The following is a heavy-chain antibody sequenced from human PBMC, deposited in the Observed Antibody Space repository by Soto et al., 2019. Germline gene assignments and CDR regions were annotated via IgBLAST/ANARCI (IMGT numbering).Heavy chain of an antibody. CDR2: IYHSGRT. CDR3: ARDREQPARGNYYYGMDV. Sequence: QVQLQESGPGLVKPSGTLSLTCAVSGGPISSNDWWSWVRQPPGKGLEWIGDIYHSGRTNLNPSLKSRVPISVDKAKNQFSLNVSSVTAADTAVYYCARDREQPARGNYYYGMDVWGQGTMVTVSS. CDR1: GGPISSNDW. V-gene: IGHV4-4*02. D-gene: IGHD6-6*01. J-gene: IGHJ6*02.